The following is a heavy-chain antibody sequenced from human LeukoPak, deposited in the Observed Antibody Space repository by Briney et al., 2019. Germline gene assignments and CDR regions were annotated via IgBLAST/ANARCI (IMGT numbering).Heavy chain of an antibody. D-gene: IGHD2-2*01. Sequence: GGSLRLSCAASGFTFSDYYMSWIRQAPGKGLEWVSYISSSGSTIYYADSVKGRFTISRDNAKNSLYLQMNSLRAEDTAVYHCARRYCSSTSCHFDYWGQGTLVTVSS. CDR3: ARRYCSSTSCHFDY. CDR1: GFTFSDYY. J-gene: IGHJ4*02. V-gene: IGHV3-11*04. CDR2: ISSSGSTI.